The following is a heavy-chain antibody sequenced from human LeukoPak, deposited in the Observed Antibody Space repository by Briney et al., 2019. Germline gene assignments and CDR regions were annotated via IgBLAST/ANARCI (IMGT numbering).Heavy chain of an antibody. J-gene: IGHJ6*03. CDR1: GFPFSSYG. CDR3: AREGGFGGVIITTYYFYYYMDV. CDR2: ISYDGSNK. V-gene: IGHV3-30*01. Sequence: GGSLRLSCAGSGFPFSSYGLHWVRQAPGKGLEWVAVISYDGSNKYYADSVKGRFTISRDNSKNTLYLQMNSLRAEDTAVYYCAREGGFGGVIITTYYFYYYMDVWGKGTTVTVSS. D-gene: IGHD3-3*01.